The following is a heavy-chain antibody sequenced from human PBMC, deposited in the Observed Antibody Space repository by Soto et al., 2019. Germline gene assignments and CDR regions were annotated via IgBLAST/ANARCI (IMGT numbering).Heavy chain of an antibody. D-gene: IGHD5-18*01. J-gene: IGHJ4*02. CDR1: GHNFNTNW. CDR3: ARMVVNSAMGYFDP. CDR2: IYPGDSDT. Sequence: PVESRKISGKVSGHNFNTNWIGWVRQMPGKGLEWMGIIYPGDSDTRYSPSFQGQVTISADKSSSTAYLQWSSLKASDTAMYYCARMVVNSAMGYFDPWGQGTLVTVSS. V-gene: IGHV5-51*01.